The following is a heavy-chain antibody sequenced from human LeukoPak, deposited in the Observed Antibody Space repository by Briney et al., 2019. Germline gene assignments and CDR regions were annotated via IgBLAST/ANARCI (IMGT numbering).Heavy chain of an antibody. CDR1: EFSVGSNY. Sequence: PGGSLRLSCAASEFSVGSNYMTWVRQAPGKGLEWVSLIYSGGSTYYADSVKGRFTISRDNSKNTLYLQMNSLRPEDTAVYYCAKTGSRGGTFRPSYYYYYMDVWGKGTTVTISS. CDR2: IYSGGST. J-gene: IGHJ6*03. CDR3: AKTGSRGGTFRPSYYYYYMDV. V-gene: IGHV3-66*01. D-gene: IGHD3-9*01.